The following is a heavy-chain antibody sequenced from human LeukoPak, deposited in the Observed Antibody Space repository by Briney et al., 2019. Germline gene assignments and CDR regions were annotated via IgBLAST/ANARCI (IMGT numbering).Heavy chain of an antibody. Sequence: KASETLSLTCTVSSGSISTSAFYWGWIRQPPGKGLEWIARIYYSGCTYYNPSLKSRVTISVDTSKNQFTLKLSSVTTADTAVYYCARHTSPLTAISPYYFDYWGQGTLVTVSS. J-gene: IGHJ4*02. D-gene: IGHD2-21*02. V-gene: IGHV4-39*01. CDR3: ARHTSPLTAISPYYFDY. CDR2: IYYSGCT. CDR1: SGSISTSAFY.